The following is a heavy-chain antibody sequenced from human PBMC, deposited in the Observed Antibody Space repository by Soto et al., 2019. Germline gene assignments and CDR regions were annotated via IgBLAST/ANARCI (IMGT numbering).Heavy chain of an antibody. D-gene: IGHD1-26*01. Sequence: EVQLVESGGGLVQPGGSLRLSCAPCGFTFSNYWMHWVRQAPGKGLEWVSRINEDGSVISYADSVKGRFTISRDNGKNTLYLQMNSLRVEDTAVYYCVRDLIIVVTPGDDFDYWGQGTLVTVSS. CDR1: GFTFSNYW. CDR2: INEDGSVI. V-gene: IGHV3-74*01. CDR3: VRDLIIVVTPGDDFDY. J-gene: IGHJ4*02.